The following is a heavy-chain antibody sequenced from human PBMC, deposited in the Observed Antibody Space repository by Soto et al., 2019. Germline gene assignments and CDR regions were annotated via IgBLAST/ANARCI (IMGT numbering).Heavy chain of an antibody. CDR3: ARIHFGDEPSYYYYGMDV. J-gene: IGHJ6*02. D-gene: IGHD4-17*01. Sequence: PSETLFLTCTVSGGSFSSGDYYWSWVRQPPGKGLEWIGYIYYTGSTFNNPSLKSRVSISIDTSKTQFSLERSSVTAADTAVYYCARIHFGDEPSYYYYGMDVWGQGTTVTVSS. V-gene: IGHV4-30-4*01. CDR1: GGSFSSGDYY. CDR2: IYYTGST.